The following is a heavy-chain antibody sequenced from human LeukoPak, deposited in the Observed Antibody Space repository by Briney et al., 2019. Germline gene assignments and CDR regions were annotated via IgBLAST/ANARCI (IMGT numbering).Heavy chain of an antibody. Sequence: GASVKVSCKASGYTFTSYGISWVRQAPGQGLEWMGWISAYNGNTNYAQKLQGRVTMTTDTSTSTAYMELRSLRSDDTAVYYCARDREKYSSSSSWFDPWGQGTLVTVSS. D-gene: IGHD6-6*01. V-gene: IGHV1-18*01. CDR2: ISAYNGNT. J-gene: IGHJ5*02. CDR1: GYTFTSYG. CDR3: ARDREKYSSSSSWFDP.